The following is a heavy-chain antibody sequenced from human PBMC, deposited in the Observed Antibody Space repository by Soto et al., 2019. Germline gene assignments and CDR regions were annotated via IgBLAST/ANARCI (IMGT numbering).Heavy chain of an antibody. CDR2: TRNKANSYTT. CDR3: ARVRGSSWPLSFFDY. CDR1: GFTFSDHY. V-gene: IGHV3-72*01. Sequence: LRLSCAASGFTFSDHYMDWVRQAPGKGLEWVGRTRNKANSYTTEYAASVKGGFTISGDDSRNSVFLLMNSLRTEDTAVYYCARVRGSSWPLSFFDYWGQGALVTVSS. J-gene: IGHJ4*02. D-gene: IGHD6-13*01.